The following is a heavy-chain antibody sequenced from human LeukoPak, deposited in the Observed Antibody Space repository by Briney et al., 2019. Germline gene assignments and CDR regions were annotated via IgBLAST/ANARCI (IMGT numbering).Heavy chain of an antibody. Sequence: GGSLRLSCAASGFPFSNYAMSWVRQAPGKGLKWVATVNDNGAATYYADSVKGRFTIPRDNSYNTVSLQMNGLRDEDTGVYYCAKEPIVAGAYYFDYWGQGTLVTVSS. J-gene: IGHJ4*02. D-gene: IGHD5-12*01. CDR1: GFPFSNYA. V-gene: IGHV3-23*01. CDR3: AKEPIVAGAYYFDY. CDR2: VNDNGAAT.